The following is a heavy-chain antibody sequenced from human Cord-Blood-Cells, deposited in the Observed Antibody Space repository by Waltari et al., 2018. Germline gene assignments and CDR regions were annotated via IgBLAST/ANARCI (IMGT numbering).Heavy chain of an antibody. D-gene: IGHD6-13*01. Sequence: QVQLVQSGAEVKNPGSSVKVSCKASGGTFSSYAISWVRQAPGQGLEWMGGIIPIFGTANYAQKFQGRVTITADESTSTAYMELSSLRSEDTAVYYCARSHSSSSYYYYYYMDVWGKGTTVTVSS. CDR2: IIPIFGTA. CDR3: ARSHSSSSYYYYYYMDV. CDR1: GGTFSSYA. J-gene: IGHJ6*03. V-gene: IGHV1-69*01.